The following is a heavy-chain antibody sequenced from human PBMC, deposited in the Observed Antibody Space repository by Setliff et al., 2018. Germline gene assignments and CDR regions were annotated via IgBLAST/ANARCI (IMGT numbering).Heavy chain of an antibody. J-gene: IGHJ4*02. CDR3: VRSSAPQVVLAADFDF. D-gene: IGHD6-19*01. Sequence: ASVKVSCKASGGTFSSYAISWVRQAPGQGLEWLGSISPYSGNTNYPQWLQDRVTMTIDTPGTTVSIELQGLRSHDTAVYYCVRSSAPQVVLAADFDFWGQGTPVTVSS. V-gene: IGHV1-18*01. CDR2: ISPYSGNT. CDR1: GGTFSSYA.